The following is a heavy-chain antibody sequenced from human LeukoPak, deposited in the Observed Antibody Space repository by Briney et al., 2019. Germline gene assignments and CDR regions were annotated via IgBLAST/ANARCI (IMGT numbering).Heavy chain of an antibody. CDR1: GFTFSSYA. CDR3: AKDSGGGYYYDSSGYYDY. D-gene: IGHD3-22*01. V-gene: IGHV3-23*01. CDR2: ISGSGGST. J-gene: IGHJ4*02. Sequence: GGSLRLSCAASGFTFSSYAMSWVRQAPGKGLEWVSAISGSGGSTYYADSVKGRFTISRDNSKNTLYLQMNSLRAEDTVVYYCAKDSGGGYYYDSSGYYDYWGQGTLVTVSS.